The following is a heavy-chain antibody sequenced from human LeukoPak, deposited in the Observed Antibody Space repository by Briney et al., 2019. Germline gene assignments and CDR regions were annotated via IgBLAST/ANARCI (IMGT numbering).Heavy chain of an antibody. V-gene: IGHV3-11*01. CDR1: GFTFSDYN. Sequence: GGSLRLSCAASGFTFSDYNMRWIRQAPGKGLEWVSSISRSGSTKYYADSVKGRFTISRDNAKNSLFLQMNSLRAEDTAVYYCARDPSYRGFDAFDIWGQGTMVTVSP. J-gene: IGHJ3*02. CDR2: ISRSGSTK. CDR3: ARDPSYRGFDAFDI. D-gene: IGHD1-26*01.